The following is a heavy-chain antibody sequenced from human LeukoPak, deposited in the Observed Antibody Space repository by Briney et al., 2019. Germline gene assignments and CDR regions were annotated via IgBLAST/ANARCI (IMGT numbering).Heavy chain of an antibody. CDR2: INHSGST. J-gene: IGHJ4*02. V-gene: IGHV4-34*01. D-gene: IGHD6-19*01. Sequence: SETLSLTCAVYGGSFSGYYWSWIRQPPGKGLEWIGEINHSGSTNYNPSLKSRVTISVDTSKNQFSLKLTSVTAADTAVYYCVRHRRVAVAGFDYWGQGTLVTVSS. CDR1: GGSFSGYY. CDR3: VRHRRVAVAGFDY.